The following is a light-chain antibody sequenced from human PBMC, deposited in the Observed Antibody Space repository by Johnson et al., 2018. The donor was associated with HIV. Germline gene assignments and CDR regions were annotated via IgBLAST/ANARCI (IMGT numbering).Light chain of an antibody. CDR3: GTWDTSLSAGGV. J-gene: IGLJ1*01. CDR1: SSNIEHNY. CDR2: KNN. Sequence: SVLTQPPSVSAAPGQKVTISCSGSSSNIEHNYISWYQLLPGTPPKLLIFKNNERPSGIPDRFSGSKSGTSATLGITGLQTGDEADYYCGTWDTSLSAGGVFGTGTKVTVL. V-gene: IGLV1-51*02.